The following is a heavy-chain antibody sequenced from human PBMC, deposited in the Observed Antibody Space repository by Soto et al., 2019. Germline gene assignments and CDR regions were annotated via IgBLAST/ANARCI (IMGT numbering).Heavy chain of an antibody. Sequence: QVQLVESGGGLVKPGGSLRLSCAASGFTFSDYYMSWIRQAPGKGLEWVSYISSSSSYTNYADSVKGRFTISRDNAKNSLYLQMNSLRAEDTAVYYCARDGAPLDFWSAINWFDPWGQGTLVTVSS. J-gene: IGHJ5*02. CDR3: ARDGAPLDFWSAINWFDP. CDR1: GFTFSDYY. V-gene: IGHV3-11*06. CDR2: ISSSSSYT. D-gene: IGHD3-3*01.